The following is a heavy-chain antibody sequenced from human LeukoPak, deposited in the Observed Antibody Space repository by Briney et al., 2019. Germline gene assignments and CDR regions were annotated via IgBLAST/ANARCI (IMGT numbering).Heavy chain of an antibody. CDR1: GGSISSYY. Sequence: SETLSLTCTVSGGSISSYYWSWIRQPPGKGLEWIGYIYYSGSTNYNPSLKSRVTISVDTSKNQFSLKLSSVTAADTAVYYCARGRGIIRTMVRGVTGKYYGMDAWGQGTTVTVSS. J-gene: IGHJ6*02. V-gene: IGHV4-59*12. CDR2: IYYSGST. CDR3: ARGRGIIRTMVRGVTGKYYGMDA. D-gene: IGHD3-10*01.